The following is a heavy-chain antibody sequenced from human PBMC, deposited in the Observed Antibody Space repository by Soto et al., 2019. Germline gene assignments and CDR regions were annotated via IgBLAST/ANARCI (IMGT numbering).Heavy chain of an antibody. D-gene: IGHD3-10*01. CDR1: GFTFSIYA. J-gene: IGHJ4*02. CDR2: ISGSGGST. Sequence: HPGGSLRLSCAASGFTFSIYATSWFRQAPGKGLEWVSAISGSGGSTYYADSVKGRFTISRDNSKNTLYLQMNSLRAEDTAVYYCAKGINYGHFYWGQGTLVTVSS. CDR3: AKGINYGHFY. V-gene: IGHV3-23*01.